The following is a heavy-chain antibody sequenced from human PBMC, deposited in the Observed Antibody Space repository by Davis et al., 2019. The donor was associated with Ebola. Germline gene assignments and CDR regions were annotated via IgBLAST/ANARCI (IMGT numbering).Heavy chain of an antibody. Sequence: ASVKVSCKASGYVFRSYSMHWVRQAPGQSLEWMGWINGGSENRKYSKRFQGRVTFTMDTSASTAYMELSSLKSEDTAVYYCARDQVTIIRGRIVSDFYYMDVWGTGTAVTVSS. V-gene: IGHV1-3*01. J-gene: IGHJ6*03. D-gene: IGHD3-10*01. CDR3: ARDQVTIIRGRIVSDFYYMDV. CDR1: GYVFRSYS. CDR2: INGGSENR.